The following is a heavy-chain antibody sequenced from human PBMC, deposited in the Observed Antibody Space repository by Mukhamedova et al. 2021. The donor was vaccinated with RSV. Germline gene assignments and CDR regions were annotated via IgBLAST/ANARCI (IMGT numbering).Heavy chain of an antibody. V-gene: IGHV3-30*04. CDR2: ISYDGSNK. J-gene: IGHJ5*02. Sequence: TLSSYAMHWVRQAPGKGLEWVAVISYDGSNKYYADSVKGRFTISRDNSKNTLYLQMNSLRAEDTAVYYCARPGITMIEYNWFDPW. CDR3: ARPGITMIEYNWFDP. CDR1: TLSSYA. D-gene: IGHD3-22*01.